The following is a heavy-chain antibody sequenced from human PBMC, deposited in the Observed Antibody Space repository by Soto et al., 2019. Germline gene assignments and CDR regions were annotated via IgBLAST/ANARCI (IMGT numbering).Heavy chain of an antibody. Sequence: GESLKISCKGSGYSFTSYWIGWVRQMPGKGLEWMVIIYPGDSDTRYSPSFQGQVTISADKSISTAYLQWSSLKASDTAMYYCARSSYGNYYYYGMDVWGQGTTVTVSS. V-gene: IGHV5-51*01. D-gene: IGHD5-18*01. CDR1: GYSFTSYW. J-gene: IGHJ6*02. CDR2: IYPGDSDT. CDR3: ARSSYGNYYYYGMDV.